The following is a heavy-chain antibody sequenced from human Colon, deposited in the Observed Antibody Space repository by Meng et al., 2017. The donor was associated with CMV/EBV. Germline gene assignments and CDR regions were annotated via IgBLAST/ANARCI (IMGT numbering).Heavy chain of an antibody. Sequence: QVQPQESGPGLGKPSETLSLTCTVSGGAISDYYWSWIRQTAGKGLEWIGRTCASGSTNYNPSLESRVTMSLDTSKNQFSLTLSSVTAADTAVYYCARGVLNFFDYWGQGTLVTVSS. J-gene: IGHJ4*02. CDR2: TCASGST. CDR3: ARGVLNFFDY. V-gene: IGHV4-4*07. D-gene: IGHD3-10*01. CDR1: GGAISDYY.